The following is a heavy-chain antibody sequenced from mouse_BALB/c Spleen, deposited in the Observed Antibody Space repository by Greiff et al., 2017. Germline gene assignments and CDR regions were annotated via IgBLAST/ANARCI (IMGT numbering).Heavy chain of an antibody. CDR3: TRRWLLRDYAMDY. CDR2: IYPGNSDT. J-gene: IGHJ4*01. V-gene: IGHV1-5*01. D-gene: IGHD2-3*01. Sequence: VQLKQSGTVLARPGASVKMSCKASGYTFTSYWMHWVKQRPGQGLEWIGAIYPGNSDTSYNQKFKGKAKLTAVTSTSTAYMELSSLTNEDSAVYYCTRRWLLRDYAMDYWGQGTSVTVSS. CDR1: GYTFTSYW.